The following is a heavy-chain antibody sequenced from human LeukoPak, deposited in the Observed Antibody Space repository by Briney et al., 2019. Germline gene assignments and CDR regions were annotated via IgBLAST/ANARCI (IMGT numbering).Heavy chain of an antibody. V-gene: IGHV1-2*02. CDR1: GYTFTSYA. D-gene: IGHD3-22*01. Sequence: ASVKVSCKASGYTFTSYAMNWVRQAPGQGLEWMGWINPNSGGTNYAQKFQGRVTMTRDTSISTAYMELSRLRSDDTAVYYCARAPGGIYYDSSGSGYFDLWGRGTLVTVSS. CDR2: INPNSGGT. J-gene: IGHJ2*01. CDR3: ARAPGGIYYDSSGSGYFDL.